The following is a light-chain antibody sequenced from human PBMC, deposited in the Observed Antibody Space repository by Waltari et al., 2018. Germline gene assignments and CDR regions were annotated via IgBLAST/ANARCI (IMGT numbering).Light chain of an antibody. J-gene: IGKJ1*01. CDR3: QKYVNLPAT. V-gene: IGKV3-20*01. Sequence: EIVLTRSPGTLSLSPGERATLSCRASQSVGRSLAWYQQKPGQAPRLLIYDASRRATGIPDRFSGSGSGTDFSLTISRLEPEDSAMYYCQKYVNLPATFGQGTKVEIK. CDR1: QSVGRS. CDR2: DAS.